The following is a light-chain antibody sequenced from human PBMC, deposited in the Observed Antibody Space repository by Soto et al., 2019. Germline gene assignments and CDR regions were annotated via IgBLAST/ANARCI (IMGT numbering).Light chain of an antibody. V-gene: IGKV3-11*01. CDR3: QQRSTWPLT. CDR1: QNVGGY. CDR2: DAS. J-gene: IGKJ4*01. Sequence: IVFAQYPATLTLSPGERATLSCRASQNVGGYLAWYQQKPGQAPRLLIYDASNRATGIPARFSGSGSGTDFSLTISSLEPEDLAVYYCQQRSTWPLTFGGGTKVDIK.